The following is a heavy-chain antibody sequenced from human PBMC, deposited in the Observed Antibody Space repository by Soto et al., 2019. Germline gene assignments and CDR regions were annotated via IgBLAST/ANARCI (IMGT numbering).Heavy chain of an antibody. J-gene: IGHJ4*02. D-gene: IGHD2-2*01. Sequence: EVQLVESGGGLVQPGGSLKLSCAASGFTFSGSAMHWVRQASGKGLEWVGRIRSKANSYATAYAASVKGRFTISRDDSKNTAYLQMNGLKTEDTAVYYCTRSRYCSSTSCPPDYWGQGTLVTVSS. CDR1: GFTFSGSA. V-gene: IGHV3-73*01. CDR3: TRSRYCSSTSCPPDY. CDR2: IRSKANSYAT.